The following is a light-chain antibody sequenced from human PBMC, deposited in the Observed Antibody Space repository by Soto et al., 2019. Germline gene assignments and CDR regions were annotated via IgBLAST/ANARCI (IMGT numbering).Light chain of an antibody. CDR1: SSNIGSNY. V-gene: IGLV1-47*01. CDR2: RNN. CDR3: AACDDSMSGVV. J-gene: IGLJ2*01. Sequence: QSVLTQPPSASGTPGQRVTISCSGSSSNIGSNYVYWYQQIPGTAPKLLIYRNNQRPSGVPDRSSGSKSGTSASLAISGLRSEDEAHYYCAACDDSMSGVVFGGGTKLTVL.